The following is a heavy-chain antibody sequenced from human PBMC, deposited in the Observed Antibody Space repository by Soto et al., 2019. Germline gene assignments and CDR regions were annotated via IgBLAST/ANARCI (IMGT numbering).Heavy chain of an antibody. Sequence: QVHLVQSGAEVKEPGASVKVSCKASGYTFRNYAITCVRQAPGQGLEWMGWTNTYTGDTNYAHKFQGRVTMPTDTSTSTSYMELRSLRSDDTAIYYCARDAAFWSGRNLNWFYSWGQGTLVTVAS. D-gene: IGHD3-3*01. CDR1: GYTFRNYA. V-gene: IGHV1-18*04. CDR2: TNTYTGDT. CDR3: ARDAAFWSGRNLNWFYS. J-gene: IGHJ5*01.